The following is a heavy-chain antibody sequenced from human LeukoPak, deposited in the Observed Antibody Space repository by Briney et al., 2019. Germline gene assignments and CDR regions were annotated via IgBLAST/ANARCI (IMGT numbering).Heavy chain of an antibody. Sequence: GGSLRLSCAASGFTFSSYGMSWVRQAPGKGLEWVSAISGSGGSTYYADSVKGRFTISRENAKKTLYLQMNSLRAEDTAVYYCAKAFLEYSNSSDYWGQGTLVTVSS. CDR1: GFTFSSYG. J-gene: IGHJ4*02. D-gene: IGHD4-11*01. CDR3: AKAFLEYSNSSDY. CDR2: ISGSGGST. V-gene: IGHV3-23*01.